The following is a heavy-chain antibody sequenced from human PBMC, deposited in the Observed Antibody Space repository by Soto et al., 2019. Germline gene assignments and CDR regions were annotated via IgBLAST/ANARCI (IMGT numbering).Heavy chain of an antibody. Sequence: ASVKVSCKASGYIFTSYGISWVRQAPGQGLEWMGWISAYNGNTNYAQKLQGRVTMTTDTSTSTAYMELRSLRSDDTAVYYCARDQWELLPLDYWGQGTLVTVSS. V-gene: IGHV1-18*04. D-gene: IGHD1-26*01. J-gene: IGHJ4*02. CDR3: ARDQWELLPLDY. CDR1: GYIFTSYG. CDR2: ISAYNGNT.